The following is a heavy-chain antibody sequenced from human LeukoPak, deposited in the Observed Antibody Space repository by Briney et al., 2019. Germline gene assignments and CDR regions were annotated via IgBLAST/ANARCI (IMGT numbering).Heavy chain of an antibody. CDR3: AREDCSGGSCYEDY. V-gene: IGHV4-39*07. Sequence: GSLRLSCAASGFTFTSYAMSWIRQPPGKGLEWIGSIYYSGSTYYNPSLKSRVTISVDTSKNQFSLKLSSVTAADTAVYYCAREDCSGGSCYEDYWGQGTLVTVSS. CDR2: IYYSGST. D-gene: IGHD2-15*01. J-gene: IGHJ4*02. CDR1: GFTFTSYA.